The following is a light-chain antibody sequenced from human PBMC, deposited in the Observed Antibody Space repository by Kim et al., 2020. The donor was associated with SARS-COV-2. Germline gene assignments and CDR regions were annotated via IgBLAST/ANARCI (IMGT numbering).Light chain of an antibody. CDR1: QSVGSSL. J-gene: IGKJ2*01. Sequence: LSPGQRATPSCRASQSVGSSLLAWYQHKPGQAPRLLIYEAFKRVAGIPDRFSGSGSGTDFTLTISRPEPEDFAMYYCQQYGSTPYTFGQGTKLEI. CDR3: QQYGSTPYT. V-gene: IGKV3-20*01. CDR2: EAF.